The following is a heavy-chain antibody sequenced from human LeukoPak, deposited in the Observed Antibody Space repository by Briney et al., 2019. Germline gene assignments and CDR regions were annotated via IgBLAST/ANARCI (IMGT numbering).Heavy chain of an antibody. Sequence: GGSLRLSRAASGFTFSSYAMHWVRQAPGKGLEWVAVISYDGSNKYYADSVKGRFTISRDNAKNSLYLQMNSLRVEDTAVYYCARRGELLRDNWLDPWGQGALVTVSS. CDR1: GFTFSSYA. CDR2: ISYDGSNK. V-gene: IGHV3-30*04. D-gene: IGHD1-26*01. CDR3: ARRGELLRDNWLDP. J-gene: IGHJ5*02.